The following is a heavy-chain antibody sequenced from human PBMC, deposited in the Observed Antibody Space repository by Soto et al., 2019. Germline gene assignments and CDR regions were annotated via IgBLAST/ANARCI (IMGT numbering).Heavy chain of an antibody. CDR1: GFTFSSYS. Sequence: GGSLRLSCAASGFTFSSYSMSWVRPAPGKGLEWVSAISGSGSSTYYADSVKGRFTISRDNSKNTLYLQMNSLRAEDTAVYYCAKDGFTIFGVVLKFFDYWGQGTLVTVSS. CDR2: ISGSGSST. CDR3: AKDGFTIFGVVLKFFDY. V-gene: IGHV3-23*01. D-gene: IGHD3-3*01. J-gene: IGHJ4*02.